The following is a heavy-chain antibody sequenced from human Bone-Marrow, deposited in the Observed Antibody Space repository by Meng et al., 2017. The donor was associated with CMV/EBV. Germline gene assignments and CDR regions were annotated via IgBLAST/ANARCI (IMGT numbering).Heavy chain of an antibody. Sequence: ASVKVSCKASGYTFTGYYMHWVRQAPGQGLEWMGWINPNSGGTNYAQKFQGRVTMTRDTSISTAYMELSRLRSDDTAVYYCARDPIFGVVPANWFDPWGQGTLVTVYS. D-gene: IGHD3-3*01. CDR2: INPNSGGT. CDR3: ARDPIFGVVPANWFDP. V-gene: IGHV1-2*02. CDR1: GYTFTGYY. J-gene: IGHJ5*02.